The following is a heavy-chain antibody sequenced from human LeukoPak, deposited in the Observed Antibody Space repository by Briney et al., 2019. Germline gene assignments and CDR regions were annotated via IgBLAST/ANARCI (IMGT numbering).Heavy chain of an antibody. Sequence: GGSLRLSCAVSGFTFSSYAMKWVRQAPGKGLECVSGISGSSGTAGSTYYADSVKGRFTISRDNSKNTLYLQMNSLTAEDTAVYYCAKEKIFGVALDYWGQGTLVIVSS. CDR2: ISGSSGTAGST. D-gene: IGHD3-3*01. V-gene: IGHV3-23*01. CDR1: GFTFSSYA. J-gene: IGHJ4*02. CDR3: AKEKIFGVALDY.